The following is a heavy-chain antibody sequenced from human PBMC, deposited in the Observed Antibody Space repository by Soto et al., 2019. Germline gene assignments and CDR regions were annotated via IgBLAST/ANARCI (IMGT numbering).Heavy chain of an antibody. CDR3: ARGRAGLHYFDY. V-gene: IGHV4-61*01. Sequence: QVQLQESGPGLVKPSETLSLTCTVSGGSVSSGSYYWSWIRQPPGKGLEWIGYIYYSGSTNYNPSLKSRVTISVDTSKNQFSLKLSSVTAADTAVYYCARGRAGLHYFDYWGQGTLVTVSS. J-gene: IGHJ4*02. CDR1: GGSVSSGSYY. D-gene: IGHD5-12*01. CDR2: IYYSGST.